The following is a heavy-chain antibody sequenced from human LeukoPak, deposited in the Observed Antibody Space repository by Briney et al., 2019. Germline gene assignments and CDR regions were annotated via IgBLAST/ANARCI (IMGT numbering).Heavy chain of an antibody. CDR1: GFTFSSYA. CDR3: ATDLPADGHIIGFDY. Sequence: GGSLRLSCAASGFTFSSYAMSWVRQAPGKGLEWVSAISGSGGSTYYADSVKGRFTISRDNSKNTLYLQMNSLRAEDTAVYYCATDLPADGHIIGFDYWGQGTLVSLSS. J-gene: IGHJ4*02. CDR2: ISGSGGST. D-gene: IGHD3-16*02. V-gene: IGHV3-23*01.